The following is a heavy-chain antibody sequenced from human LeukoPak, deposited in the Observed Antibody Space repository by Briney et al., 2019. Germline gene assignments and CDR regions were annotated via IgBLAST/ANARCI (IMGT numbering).Heavy chain of an antibody. CDR3: ARVVPAATWFDP. CDR2: INHSGST. Sequence: SETLSLTCAVYGGSFSGYYWSWIRRPPGKGLEWIGEINHSGSTNYNPSLKSRVTISVDTSKNQFSLKLSSVTAADTAVYYCARVVPAATWFDPWGQGTLVTVSS. J-gene: IGHJ5*02. V-gene: IGHV4-34*01. D-gene: IGHD2-2*01. CDR1: GGSFSGYY.